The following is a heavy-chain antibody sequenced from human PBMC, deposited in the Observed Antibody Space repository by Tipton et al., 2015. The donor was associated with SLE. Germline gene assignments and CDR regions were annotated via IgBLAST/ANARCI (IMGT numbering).Heavy chain of an antibody. CDR2: ISSSSSYI. CDR1: GFTFSSYS. J-gene: IGHJ4*02. CDR3: AKDADYSNYDY. Sequence: SLRLSCAASGFTFSSYSMNWVRQAPGKGLEWVSSISSSSSYIYYADSVKGRFTISRDNSKNTLYLQMNSLRAEDTAVYYCAKDADYSNYDYWGQGTLVTVSS. D-gene: IGHD4-11*01. V-gene: IGHV3-21*04.